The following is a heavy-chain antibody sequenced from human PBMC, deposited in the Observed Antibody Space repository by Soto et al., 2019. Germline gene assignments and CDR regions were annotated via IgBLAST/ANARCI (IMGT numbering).Heavy chain of an antibody. J-gene: IGHJ4*02. CDR1: GYNFTSYY. Sequence: ASVNVSCKASGYNFTSYYMHWVRQAPGQGLEWMGIINPSGGSTRYAQKFQGRVTMTRDTSTSTVYMELSSLRSEDTAVYYCAREIRQYYYGSGTPISDYWGQGTPVTVSS. V-gene: IGHV1-46*01. CDR3: AREIRQYYYGSGTPISDY. CDR2: INPSGGST. D-gene: IGHD3-10*01.